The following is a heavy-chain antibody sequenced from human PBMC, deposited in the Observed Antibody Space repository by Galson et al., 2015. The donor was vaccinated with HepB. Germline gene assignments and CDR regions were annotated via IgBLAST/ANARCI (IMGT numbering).Heavy chain of an antibody. J-gene: IGHJ4*02. Sequence: PSFQGHVTISADKSISTAYLQWSSLKASDTAMYYCARLPRITIFGVVIRVPFDYWGQGTLVTVSS. CDR3: ARLPRITIFGVVIRVPFDY. D-gene: IGHD3-3*01. V-gene: IGHV5-10-1*01.